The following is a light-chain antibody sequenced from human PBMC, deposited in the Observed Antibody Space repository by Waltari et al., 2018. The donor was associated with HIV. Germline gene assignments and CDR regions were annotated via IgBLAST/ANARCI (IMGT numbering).Light chain of an antibody. CDR2: TNI. Sequence: QSVLTQPPSASGTPGQRVNISCSGGSFNIGSHPVNWYRQFPGEAPKLLIYTNIQRPSGVPDRFSGSKSGTSASLAISGLQSEDEADFYCAVWDDSLRSVLFGGGTRLTVL. CDR3: AVWDDSLRSVL. J-gene: IGLJ3*02. CDR1: SFNIGSHP. V-gene: IGLV1-44*01.